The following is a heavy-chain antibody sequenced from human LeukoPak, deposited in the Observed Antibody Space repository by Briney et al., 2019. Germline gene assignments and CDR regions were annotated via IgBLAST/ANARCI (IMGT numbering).Heavy chain of an antibody. J-gene: IGHJ4*02. CDR2: IKQDGSEK. CDR3: ARGRIAVAARPGYFDY. D-gene: IGHD6-19*01. Sequence: HSGGSLRLSCAASGFTFSSYWMSWVRQAPGKGLEWVANIKQDGSEKYYVDSVKGRFTISRDNAKNSLYLQMNSLRAEDTAVYYCARGRIAVAARPGYFDYWGQGTLVTVSS. V-gene: IGHV3-7*01. CDR1: GFTFSSYW.